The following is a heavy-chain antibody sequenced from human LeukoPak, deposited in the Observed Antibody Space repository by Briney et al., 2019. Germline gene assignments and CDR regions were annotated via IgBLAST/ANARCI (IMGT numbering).Heavy chain of an antibody. D-gene: IGHD4-17*01. Sequence: GGSLRLSCAASGFTFSSYAMHWVRQAPGKGLEWVAVISYDGSNKYYADSAKGRFTISRDNSKNTLYLQMNSLRAEDTAVYYCARETVTTSYYYGMDVWGQGTTVTVSS. CDR3: ARETVTTSYYYGMDV. CDR2: ISYDGSNK. V-gene: IGHV3-30-3*01. J-gene: IGHJ6*02. CDR1: GFTFSSYA.